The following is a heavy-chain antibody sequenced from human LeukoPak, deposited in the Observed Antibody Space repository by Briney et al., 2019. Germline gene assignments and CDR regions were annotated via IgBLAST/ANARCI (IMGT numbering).Heavy chain of an antibody. CDR1: GGSSTNYY. V-gene: IGHV4-4*07. CDR3: ARTSTRHGGFDI. CDR2: IYTSGST. D-gene: IGHD2-15*01. Sequence: PSETLSLTCTVSGGSSTNYYCSWIRQPAGKGLEWIGRIYTSGSTNYNPSLKSRVTMSLDTSKNQFSLKLSSVTAADTAVYYCARTSTRHGGFDIWGQGTMVTVSS. J-gene: IGHJ3*02.